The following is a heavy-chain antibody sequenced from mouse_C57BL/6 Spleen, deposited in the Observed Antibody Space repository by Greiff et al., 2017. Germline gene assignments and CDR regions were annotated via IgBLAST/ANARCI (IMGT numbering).Heavy chain of an antibody. CDR1: GYAFSSSW. CDR3: AREGGLGRFDY. J-gene: IGHJ2*01. V-gene: IGHV1-82*01. D-gene: IGHD4-1*01. CDR2: IYPGDGDT. Sequence: VKLMESGPELVKPGASVKISCKASGYAFSSSWMNWVKQRPGKGLEWIGRIYPGDGDTNYNGKFKGKATLTADKSSSTAYMQLSSLTSEDSAVYFCAREGGLGRFDYWGQGTTLTVSS.